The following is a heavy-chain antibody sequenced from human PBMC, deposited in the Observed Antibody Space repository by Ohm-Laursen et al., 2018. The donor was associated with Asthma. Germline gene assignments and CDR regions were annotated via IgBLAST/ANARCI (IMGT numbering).Heavy chain of an antibody. V-gene: IGHV1-18*01. CDR1: GYTFTSYG. CDR2: ISANNGNT. Sequence: GASVTVSCKASGYTFTSYGISWVRQAPGQGLEWMGWISANNGNTNYAQKLQGRVTMTTDTSTSTAYMELRSLRSDDTAVYYCARDRNIVVVPAAIYYYYGMDVWGQGTTVTVSS. J-gene: IGHJ6*02. D-gene: IGHD2-2*01. CDR3: ARDRNIVVVPAAIYYYYGMDV.